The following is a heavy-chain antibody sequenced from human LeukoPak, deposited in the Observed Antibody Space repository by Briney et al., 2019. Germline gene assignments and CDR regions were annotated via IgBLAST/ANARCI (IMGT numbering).Heavy chain of an antibody. CDR3: ARDDYGQFDY. V-gene: IGHV4-34*01. D-gene: IGHD3-16*01. CDR1: GGSFSGYY. Sequence: SETLSLTCAVYGGSFSGYYWSWIRQPPGKGLEWIGEINHSGSTNYNPSLKSRVTISVDTSKNQFSLKLSSVTAADTAVYYCARDDYGQFDYWGQGTLVTVSS. CDR2: INHSGST. J-gene: IGHJ4*02.